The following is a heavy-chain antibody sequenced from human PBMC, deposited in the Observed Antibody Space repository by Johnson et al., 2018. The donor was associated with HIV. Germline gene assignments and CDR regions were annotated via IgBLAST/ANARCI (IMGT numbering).Heavy chain of an antibody. CDR3: AKGVSIVVIKDLSGAFDI. V-gene: IGHV3-30*02. J-gene: IGHJ3*02. CDR2: IRYDGSNK. Sequence: QVQLVESGGGVVQPGGSLRLSCAASGFTFSSYGMHWVRQAPGKGLEWVAFIRYDGSNKYYADSVKGRFTISRDNSKNTLYRQMNSLRAEDTAVDYCAKGVSIVVIKDLSGAFDIWGQGTMVTVSS. D-gene: IGHD3-22*01. CDR1: GFTFSSYG.